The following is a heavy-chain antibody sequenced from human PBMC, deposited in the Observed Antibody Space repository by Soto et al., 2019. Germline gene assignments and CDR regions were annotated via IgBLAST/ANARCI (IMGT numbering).Heavy chain of an antibody. V-gene: IGHV3-33*01. J-gene: IGHJ6*02. CDR1: GFIFSTYG. CDR2: ILYDGSNK. Sequence: QARLVESGGGVVQPGRSLRLSCAASGFIFSTYGMHWVRQAPGKGLQWVAVILYDGSNKYYADSVKGRFSISRDNFKNTLYLQVNSLRAEDTAVYYCAREAEDFYGLDVWGQGTTVTVSS. CDR3: AREAEDFYGLDV. D-gene: IGHD2-15*01.